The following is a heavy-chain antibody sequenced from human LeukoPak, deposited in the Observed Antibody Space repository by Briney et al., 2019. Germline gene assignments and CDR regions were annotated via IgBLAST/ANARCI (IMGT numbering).Heavy chain of an antibody. J-gene: IGHJ3*02. D-gene: IGHD1-26*01. Sequence: GGSLRLSCAASGFTFSSYALSWVRQAPGKGLEWVAFIRYGGSNKYYADSVKGRFTISRDNSKNTLYLQMNSLRAEDTAVYYCAKALVGAIFDAFDIWGQGTMVTVSS. V-gene: IGHV3-30*02. CDR3: AKALVGAIFDAFDI. CDR2: IRYGGSNK. CDR1: GFTFSSYA.